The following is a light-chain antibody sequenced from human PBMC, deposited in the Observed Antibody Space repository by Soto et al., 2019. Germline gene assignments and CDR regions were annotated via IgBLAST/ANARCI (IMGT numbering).Light chain of an antibody. CDR2: EVS. J-gene: IGKJ1*01. Sequence: DIVMTQTPLSLSVTPGQPAYISCKSSQSLLYSDGRTYLYRFVQKPGQAPQILIYEVSYRFSGVPDRFSGSGSGTEFTLTISRVEGEDVGVYYCMQSIEVTWTFGQGTKVEIK. V-gene: IGKV2D-29*01. CDR3: MQSIEVTWT. CDR1: QSLLYSDGRTY.